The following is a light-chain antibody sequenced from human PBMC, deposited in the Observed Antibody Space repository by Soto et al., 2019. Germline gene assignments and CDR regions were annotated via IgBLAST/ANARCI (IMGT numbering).Light chain of an antibody. CDR1: QGIRND. CDR2: AAS. J-gene: IGKJ1*01. Sequence: AIQMTQSPSSLSASVGDSVTITCRASQGIRNDLGWYQQKPGQAPKLLIYAASTLQSGVPSRFSGSGSGTDFTLTISSLPPEDCATYYCLQDYNYPRTFGQGTKVEIK. CDR3: LQDYNYPRT. V-gene: IGKV1-6*01.